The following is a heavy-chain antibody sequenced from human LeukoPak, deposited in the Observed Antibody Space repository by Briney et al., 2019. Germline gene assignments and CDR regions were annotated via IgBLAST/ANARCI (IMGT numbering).Heavy chain of an antibody. V-gene: IGHV1-69*05. Sequence: SVKVSCNASGDIFNSYSVSWVRQAPGQGLEWMGGIIPIFGSTNYAQKFQGKVTITTDQSTRTAYMELNSLSSDDTAVYYCARVGRSRGSLPNSFYYMDVWGKGTTVTVSS. J-gene: IGHJ6*03. CDR3: ARVGRSRGSLPNSFYYMDV. D-gene: IGHD1-26*01. CDR2: IIPIFGST. CDR1: GDIFNSYS.